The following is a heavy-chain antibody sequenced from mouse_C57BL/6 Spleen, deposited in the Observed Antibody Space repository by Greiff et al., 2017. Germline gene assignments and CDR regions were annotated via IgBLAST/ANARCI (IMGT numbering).Heavy chain of an antibody. CDR3: ARSGYGGAY. CDR2: IYPGDGDT. V-gene: IGHV1-82*01. Sequence: VQLQESGPELVKPGASVKISCKASGYAFSSSWMNWVKQRPGKGLEWIGRIYPGDGDTNYNGKFKGKATLTADKSSSTAYMQLSSLTSEDSAVYFCARSGYGGAYWGQGTLVTVSA. J-gene: IGHJ3*01. CDR1: GYAFSSSW. D-gene: IGHD2-2*01.